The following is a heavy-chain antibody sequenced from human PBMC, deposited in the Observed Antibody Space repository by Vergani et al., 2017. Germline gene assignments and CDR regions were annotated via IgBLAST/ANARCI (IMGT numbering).Heavy chain of an antibody. CDR1: GYTFTSYG. CDR2: ISAYNGNT. J-gene: IGHJ4*02. CDR3: ARTYYDILTGYYNVGDDY. D-gene: IGHD3-9*01. V-gene: IGHV1-18*01. Sequence: QVQLVQSGAEVKKPGASVKVSCKASGYTFTSYGISWVRQAPGQGLEWMGWISAYNGNTNYAQKLQGRVTMTTDTSTSTAYMELRSLRSDDTAVYYCARTYYDILTGYYNVGDDYWGQGTLVTVSS.